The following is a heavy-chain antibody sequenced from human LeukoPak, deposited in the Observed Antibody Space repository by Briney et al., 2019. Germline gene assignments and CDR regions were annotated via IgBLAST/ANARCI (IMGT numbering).Heavy chain of an antibody. D-gene: IGHD2-15*01. J-gene: IGHJ5*02. CDR2: IYHSGST. CDR3: ARHAKRDMVVEGQFDP. CDR1: GYSISSGYY. Sequence: SETLSLTCAVSGYSISSGYYWGWIRQPPGKGLEWIGSIYHSGSTYYNPSLKSRVTISVDTSKNQFSLKLISVTAADTAVYYCARHAKRDMVVEGQFDPWGQGTLVTVSS. V-gene: IGHV4-38-2*01.